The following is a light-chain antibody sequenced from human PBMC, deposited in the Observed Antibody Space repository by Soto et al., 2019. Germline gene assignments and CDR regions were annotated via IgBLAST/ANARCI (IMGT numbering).Light chain of an antibody. J-gene: IGKJ2*01. V-gene: IGKV3-20*01. Sequence: ENVLTQSPGTLSLSPGERATLSCRASQSVDSSYLAWYQQKPGQAPRLLIYGTSSRATGISDRFSGSGSGTDFALTINRLEPEDFAVYYCQQYDNLLYTFGQGTKLEIK. CDR3: QQYDNLLYT. CDR2: GTS. CDR1: QSVDSSY.